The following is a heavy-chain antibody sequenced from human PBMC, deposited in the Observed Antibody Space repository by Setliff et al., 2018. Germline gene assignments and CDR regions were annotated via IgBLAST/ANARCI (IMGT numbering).Heavy chain of an antibody. V-gene: IGHV1-18*01. D-gene: IGHD3-3*01. Sequence: GASVKVSCKASGYTFTSYTLHWVRQAPGQRLEWMGWINNYNFNTNYAQKLQGRVTMTTDTSTSTAYMELRSLRSDDTAVYYCARNIMIFGVLNTAEYFQHWGQGTLVTVSS. J-gene: IGHJ1*01. CDR2: INNYNFNT. CDR1: GYTFTSYT. CDR3: ARNIMIFGVLNTAEYFQH.